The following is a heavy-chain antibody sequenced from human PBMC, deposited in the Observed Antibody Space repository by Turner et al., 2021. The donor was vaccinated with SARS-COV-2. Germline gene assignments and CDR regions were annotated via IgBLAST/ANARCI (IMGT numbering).Heavy chain of an antibody. J-gene: IGHJ4*02. CDR3: AKDRNTYYYGSALDS. V-gene: IGHV3-23*01. CDR2: ISGSGDNT. D-gene: IGHD3-10*01. CDR1: GFSFSRNV. Sequence: EVQLLESGGGLVQPGRSLRLPCAASGFSFSRNVMSWVRQAPGKGLEWVSAISGSGDNTYYADSVKGRFTISRDNSKNTLYLQMNSLRDDDTAVYYCAKDRNTYYYGSALDSWGQGTLVTVSS.